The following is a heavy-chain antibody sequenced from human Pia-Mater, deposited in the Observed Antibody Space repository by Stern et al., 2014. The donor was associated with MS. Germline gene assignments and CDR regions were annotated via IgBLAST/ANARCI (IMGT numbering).Heavy chain of an antibody. D-gene: IGHD2-15*01. CDR3: ARVRRDVVVLGAMNGAFDI. Sequence: QVQLQESGPGLVKPSQTLSLTCTVSGGSINSRDYYWSWIRQHPGKGLEWIGYIYYSGSTYYNPSLKSRLSISVDTSKNQFSVKLSSVTAADTAVYYCARVRRDVVVLGAMNGAFDIWGQGTMVTVSS. J-gene: IGHJ3*02. CDR1: GGSINSRDYY. CDR2: IYYSGST. V-gene: IGHV4-31*03.